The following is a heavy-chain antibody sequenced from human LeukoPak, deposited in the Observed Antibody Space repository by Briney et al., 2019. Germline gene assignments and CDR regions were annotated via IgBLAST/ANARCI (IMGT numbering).Heavy chain of an antibody. CDR2: IDGGNART. CDR3: ARGGSGYSFDY. J-gene: IGHJ4*02. V-gene: IGHV1-3*01. D-gene: IGHD5-12*01. CDR1: GYTFTNYA. Sequence: ASVKVSCKASGYTFTNYAIHWLRQAPGQGLEWMGWIDGGNARTKYSQKFQGGVTFTRDTSASTAYMELSSLRSEDTAVYYCARGGSGYSFDYWGQGTLVTVSS.